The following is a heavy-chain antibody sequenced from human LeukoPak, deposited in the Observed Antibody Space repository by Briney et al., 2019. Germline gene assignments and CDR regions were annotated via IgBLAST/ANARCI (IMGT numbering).Heavy chain of an antibody. J-gene: IGHJ4*02. CDR3: ATSGNYYLKY. CDR2: ITSSSTNI. CDR1: GFTFSTYN. Sequence: PGGSLRLSCAASGFTFSTYNMNWVRQAPGKGLERVSHITSSSTNIYYADSVKGRFTISRDNAKNALSLQMNSLRDEDTAVYYCATSGNYYLKYWGQGALVTVSS. D-gene: IGHD1-26*01. V-gene: IGHV3-48*02.